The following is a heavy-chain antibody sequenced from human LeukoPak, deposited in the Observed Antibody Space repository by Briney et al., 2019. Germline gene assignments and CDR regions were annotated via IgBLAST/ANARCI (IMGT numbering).Heavy chain of an antibody. Sequence: SETLSLTCTVSGGSISSSSYYWGWIRQPPGKGLEWIGSIYYSGSTYYNPSLKSRVTISVDTSKNQFSLKLSSVTAADTAVYYCARHWDLYGDYPPKPLDDAFDIGGQGTMVTVSS. V-gene: IGHV4-39*01. D-gene: IGHD4-17*01. CDR3: ARHWDLYGDYPPKPLDDAFDI. J-gene: IGHJ3*02. CDR2: IYYSGST. CDR1: GGSISSSSYY.